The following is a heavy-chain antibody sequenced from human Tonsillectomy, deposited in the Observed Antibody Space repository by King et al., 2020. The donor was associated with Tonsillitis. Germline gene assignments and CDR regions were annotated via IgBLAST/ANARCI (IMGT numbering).Heavy chain of an antibody. Sequence: EVQLVESGGGLVQPGGSLRLSCAASGFTFSSYWMSWVRQAPGKGLEWVANIKQDGSEKYYVDSVKGRFTISRDNAKNSLYLQMNSLRAEDTAVYYCARVSPLEYYDILTGYLFFDYWGQGTLVTVSS. V-gene: IGHV3-7*01. CDR1: GFTFSSYW. CDR3: ARVSPLEYYDILTGYLFFDY. CDR2: IKQDGSEK. J-gene: IGHJ4*02. D-gene: IGHD3-9*01.